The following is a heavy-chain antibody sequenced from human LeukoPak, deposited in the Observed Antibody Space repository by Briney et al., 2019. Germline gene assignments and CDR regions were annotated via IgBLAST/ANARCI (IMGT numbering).Heavy chain of an antibody. CDR3: ARRYFDY. J-gene: IGHJ4*02. Sequence: GGSLRLSCVVSGFIFSDYWMSWVRQAPGKGLEWVANIKQDGSAKHYVDSVKGRFTISRDSAKNSLYLQMNSLRAEDTAIYYCARRYFDYWGQGTLVTVSS. CDR1: GFIFSDYW. CDR2: IKQDGSAK. V-gene: IGHV3-7*03.